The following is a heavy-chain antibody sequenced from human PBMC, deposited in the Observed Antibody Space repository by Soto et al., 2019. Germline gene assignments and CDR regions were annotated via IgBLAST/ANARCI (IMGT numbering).Heavy chain of an antibody. CDR3: ARFSGGSGPNSYGMDV. CDR1: GYSFTSYW. J-gene: IGHJ6*02. CDR2: IYPGDSHT. V-gene: IGHV5-51*01. D-gene: IGHD3-10*01. Sequence: PGESLKISCKGSGYSFTSYWIGWVRQMPGKGLEWMGIIYPGDSHTRYSPSFQGQVTISADKSISTAYLQWSSLKASDTAMYYCARFSGGSGPNSYGMDVWGQGTTVTVSS.